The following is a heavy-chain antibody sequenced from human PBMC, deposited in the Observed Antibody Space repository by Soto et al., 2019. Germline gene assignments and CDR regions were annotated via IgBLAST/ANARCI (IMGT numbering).Heavy chain of an antibody. Sequence: SVKVSCRASGFTFSSSAVQWVRQARGQRLEWRGWIVVGSGTTNYAPGFQQRVTIASDMSTTTAYIDLRNLCSEDTAVYYCAKKVNSGSGSHFFDYWGQGTLVTVSS. V-gene: IGHV1-58*01. CDR2: IVVGSGTT. CDR3: AKKVNSGSGSHFFDY. D-gene: IGHD3-10*01. CDR1: GFTFSSSA. J-gene: IGHJ4*02.